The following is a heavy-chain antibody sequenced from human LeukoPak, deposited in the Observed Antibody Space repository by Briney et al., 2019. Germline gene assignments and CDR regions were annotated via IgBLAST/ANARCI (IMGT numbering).Heavy chain of an antibody. CDR1: GFTFSSYA. CDR2: ISGSGGST. Sequence: GGSLRLSCAASGFTFSSYAMSWVRQAPGKGLEWVSAISGSGGSTYYADSVKGRFAISRDNSKNTLYLQMNSLRAEDTAVYYCAKDHYYDSSGYSEYFQHWGQGTLVTVSS. D-gene: IGHD3-22*01. CDR3: AKDHYYDSSGYSEYFQH. V-gene: IGHV3-23*01. J-gene: IGHJ1*01.